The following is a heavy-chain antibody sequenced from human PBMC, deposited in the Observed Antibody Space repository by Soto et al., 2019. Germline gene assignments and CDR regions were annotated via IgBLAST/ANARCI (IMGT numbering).Heavy chain of an antibody. V-gene: IGHV3-23*01. CDR3: TRFFGSSWYQAFFDY. CDR2: ISGGST. Sequence: GGSLRLSCAASGFTFSNYAVTWVRQAPGKGLEWVSTISGGSTYYADSVKGRFTISRDNSKNTLYLQMNSLKTEDTAVYYCTRFFGSSWYQAFFDYGGPETLFTVSS. D-gene: IGHD6-13*01. J-gene: IGHJ4*01. CDR1: GFTFSNYA.